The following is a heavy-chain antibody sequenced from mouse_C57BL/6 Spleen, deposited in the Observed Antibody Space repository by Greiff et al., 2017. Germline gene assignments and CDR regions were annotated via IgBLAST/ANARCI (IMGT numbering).Heavy chain of an antibody. CDR1: GYSFTSYY. J-gene: IGHJ4*01. V-gene: IGHV1-66*01. D-gene: IGHD2-5*01. Sequence: VKLQQSGPELVKPGASVKISCKASGYSFTSYYIHWVKQRPGQGLEWIGWIYPGSGNTKYNEKFKGKATLTADTSSSTAYMQLSSLTSEDSAVYYCASSSNYEDYAMDYWGQGTSVTVSS. CDR3: ASSSNYEDYAMDY. CDR2: IYPGSGNT.